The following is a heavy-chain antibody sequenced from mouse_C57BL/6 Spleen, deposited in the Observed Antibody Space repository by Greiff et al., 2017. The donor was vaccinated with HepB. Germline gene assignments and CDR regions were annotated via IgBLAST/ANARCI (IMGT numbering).Heavy chain of an antibody. J-gene: IGHJ4*01. CDR1: GFTFSDYG. CDR3: AKIYDGYLMDY. D-gene: IGHD2-3*01. V-gene: IGHV5-17*01. Sequence: EVQLVESGGGLVKPGGSLKLSCAASGFTFSDYGMHWVRQAPEKGLEWVAYISSGSSTIYYADTVKGRFTISRDNAKNTLFLQMTSLRSEDTAMYYCAKIYDGYLMDYWGQGTSVTVSS. CDR2: ISSGSSTI.